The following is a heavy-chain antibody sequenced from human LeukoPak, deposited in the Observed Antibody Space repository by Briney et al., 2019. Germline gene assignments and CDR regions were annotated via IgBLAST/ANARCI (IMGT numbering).Heavy chain of an antibody. Sequence: SETLSLTCAVYGGSFSGYYWSWIRQPPGKGLEWIGEINHSGSINYNPSLKSRVTVSVDTSKNQFSLKLSSVTAADTAVYYCARGNLITTIHESVVVVAATPVWASYFDYWGQGTLVTVSS. D-gene: IGHD2-15*01. V-gene: IGHV4-34*01. CDR1: GGSFSGYY. J-gene: IGHJ4*02. CDR2: INHSGSI. CDR3: ARGNLITTIHESVVVVAATPVWASYFDY.